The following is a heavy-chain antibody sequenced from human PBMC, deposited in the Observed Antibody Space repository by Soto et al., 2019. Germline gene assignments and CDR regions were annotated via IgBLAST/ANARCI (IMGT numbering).Heavy chain of an antibody. D-gene: IGHD2-21*02. CDR2: ISGSGGST. J-gene: IGHJ4*02. V-gene: IGHV3-23*01. Sequence: PGGSLRLSCAASGFTFSSYAMSWVCQAPGKGLEWVSAISGSGGSTYYADSVKGRFTISRDNSKNTLYLQMNSLRAEDTAVYYCAKDLEDVVVTAVPYYFDYWGQGTLVTVSS. CDR3: AKDLEDVVVTAVPYYFDY. CDR1: GFTFSSYA.